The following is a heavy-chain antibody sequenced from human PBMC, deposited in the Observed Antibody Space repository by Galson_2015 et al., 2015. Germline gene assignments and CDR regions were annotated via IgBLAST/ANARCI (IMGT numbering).Heavy chain of an antibody. D-gene: IGHD3-3*01. CDR2: ISGSGASGSGTST. J-gene: IGHJ2*01. CDR3: AWALYYDFWSGRNNWYFDL. Sequence: SLRLSCADSGSTFSIYARSWVRQAPGKGLEWVSTISGSGASGSGTSTYYADSVKGRFTISRDNSKNTLYLQMNSLRAEDTAVYYCAWALYYDFWSGRNNWYFDLWGRGTLVTVSS. CDR1: GSTFSIYA. V-gene: IGHV3-23*01.